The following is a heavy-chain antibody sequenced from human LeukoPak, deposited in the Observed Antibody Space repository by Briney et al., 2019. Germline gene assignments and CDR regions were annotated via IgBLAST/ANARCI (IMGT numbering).Heavy chain of an antibody. CDR3: ARGCSGGSYLLWFDP. D-gene: IGHD2-15*01. J-gene: IGHJ5*02. Sequence: SVKVSCKASGGTFSSYANSWVRQAPGQGLEWMGGIIPIFGTANYAQKFQGRVTITADKSTSTAYMELSSLRSEDTAVYYCARGCSGGSYLLWFDPWGQGTLVTVSS. CDR2: IIPIFGTA. V-gene: IGHV1-69*06. CDR1: GGTFSSYA.